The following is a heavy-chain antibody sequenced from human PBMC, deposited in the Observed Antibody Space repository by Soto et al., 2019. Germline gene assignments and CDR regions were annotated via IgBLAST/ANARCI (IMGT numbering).Heavy chain of an antibody. CDR1: GGSISSYY. D-gene: IGHD3-22*01. Sequence: ASETLSLTCTVSGGSISSYYWSWIRQPPGKGLEWIGYIYYSGSTNYNPSLKSRVTISVDTSKNQFSLKLSSVTAADTAVYYCARDAPDRADDSSGYWTFDYWGQGTLVTVSS. V-gene: IGHV4-59*01. CDR2: IYYSGST. CDR3: ARDAPDRADDSSGYWTFDY. J-gene: IGHJ4*02.